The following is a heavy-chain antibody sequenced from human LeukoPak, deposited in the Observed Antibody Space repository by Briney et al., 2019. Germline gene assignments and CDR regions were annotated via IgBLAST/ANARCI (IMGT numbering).Heavy chain of an antibody. J-gene: IGHJ4*02. CDR3: AKDKFDGSGSYYFDY. Sequence: GGSLRLSCAASGFTFDDYAMHWVRQAPGKGLEWVSLISWDGGRTYYADSVAGRFTISRDNSKNSLYLQMSSLRAEDTALYYCAKDKFDGSGSYYFDYWGQGTLVTVSS. CDR2: ISWDGGRT. V-gene: IGHV3-43D*03. D-gene: IGHD3-10*01. CDR1: GFTFDDYA.